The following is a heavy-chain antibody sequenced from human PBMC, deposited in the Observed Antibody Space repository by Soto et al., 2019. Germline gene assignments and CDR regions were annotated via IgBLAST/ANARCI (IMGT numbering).Heavy chain of an antibody. V-gene: IGHV3-30*18. CDR3: AKSPRNNVYYYYYMDV. Sequence: GGSLRLSCAASGFTFSSYGMHWVRQAPGKGLEWVAVISYDGSNKYYADSVKGRFTISRDNSKNTLYLQMNSLRAEDTAVYYCAKSPRNNVYYYYYMDVWGKGTTVTVSS. D-gene: IGHD1-1*01. CDR1: GFTFSSYG. J-gene: IGHJ6*03. CDR2: ISYDGSNK.